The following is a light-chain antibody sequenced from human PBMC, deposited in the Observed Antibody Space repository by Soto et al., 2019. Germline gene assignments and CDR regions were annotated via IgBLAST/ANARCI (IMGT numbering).Light chain of an antibody. J-gene: IGKJ3*01. V-gene: IGKV3-20*01. CDR2: GAS. CDR1: QSVSSSY. CDR3: QQYGDSPFT. Sequence: EIVLTQSPGTLSLSPGERATLSCRASQSVSSSYLAWYQHRPGQAPRLLIYGASSRATGIPDRFSGSGSGTAFTLTISRLEPEDFAVYYCQQYGDSPFTFGPGTKVDIK.